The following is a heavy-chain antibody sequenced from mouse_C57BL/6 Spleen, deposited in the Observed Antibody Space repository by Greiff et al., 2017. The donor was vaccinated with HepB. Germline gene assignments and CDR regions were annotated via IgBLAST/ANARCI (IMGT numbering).Heavy chain of an antibody. Sequence: EVQRVESGGGLVQPKGSLKLSCAASGFSFNTYAMNWVRQAPGKGLEWVARIRSKSNNYATYYADSVKDRFTISRDDSESMLYLQMNNLKTEDTAMYYCVRHDAYFDYWGQGTTLTVSS. CDR2: IRSKSNNYAT. D-gene: IGHD2-3*01. V-gene: IGHV10-1*01. CDR1: GFSFNTYA. CDR3: VRHDAYFDY. J-gene: IGHJ2*01.